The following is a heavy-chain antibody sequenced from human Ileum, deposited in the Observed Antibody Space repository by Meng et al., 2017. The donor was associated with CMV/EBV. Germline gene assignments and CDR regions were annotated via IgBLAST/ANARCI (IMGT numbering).Heavy chain of an antibody. D-gene: IGHD6-19*01. CDR2: ISSSSSYI. V-gene: IGHV3-21*01. J-gene: IGHJ4*02. CDR1: GFTFSSYS. Sequence: GESLKISCAASGFTFSSYSMNWVRQAPGKGLEWVSSISSSSSYIYYADSVKGRFTISRDDAKNSLYLQMNNLRAEDTSIYYCVRDRGWAFDYWGQGTLVTVSS. CDR3: VRDRGWAFDY.